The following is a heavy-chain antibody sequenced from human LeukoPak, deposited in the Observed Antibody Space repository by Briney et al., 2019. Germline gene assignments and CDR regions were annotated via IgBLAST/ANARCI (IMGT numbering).Heavy chain of an antibody. J-gene: IGHJ6*02. CDR1: GFTFSRKW. V-gene: IGHV3-74*01. CDR3: ASTIRYYYYYYGMDV. D-gene: IGHD5-24*01. Sequence: PGGSLRLSCAASGFTFSRKWMHWVRQAPGKGLVWVSRVNSDGSSTNYADSVKGRFTISRDNAKNSLYLQMNSLRAEDTAVYYCASTIRYYYYYYGMDVWGQGTTVTVSS. CDR2: VNSDGSST.